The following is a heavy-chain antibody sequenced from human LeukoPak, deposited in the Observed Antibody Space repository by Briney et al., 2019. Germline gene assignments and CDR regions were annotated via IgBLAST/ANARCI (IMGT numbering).Heavy chain of an antibody. D-gene: IGHD2-21*02. CDR1: GGSISSGGYY. Sequence: SETLSLTCTVSGGSISSGGYYWSWIRQRPGKGLEWIGYIHYSGSTYYNPSLKSRITKSVDTSRNRFSLKLSSVTAADTAVYYCARTYMTSARFDPWGQGTLVTVSS. J-gene: IGHJ5*02. CDR3: ARTYMTSARFDP. V-gene: IGHV4-31*03. CDR2: IHYSGST.